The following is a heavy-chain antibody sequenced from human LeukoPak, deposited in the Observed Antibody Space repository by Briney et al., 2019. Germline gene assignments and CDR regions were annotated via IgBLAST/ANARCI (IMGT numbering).Heavy chain of an antibody. J-gene: IGHJ6*03. V-gene: IGHV1-2*02. D-gene: IGHD5-12*01. CDR3: ARQYSGYDLYYYYYMDV. CDR2: IIPNSGGT. CDR1: GYTFTGYY. Sequence: EASVKVSCKASGYTFTGYYMHWVRQAPGQGLEWMGWIIPNSGGTNYAQKFQGRVTMTRDTSISTAYMELSRLRSDDTAVYYCARQYSGYDLYYYYYMDVWGKGTTVTVSS.